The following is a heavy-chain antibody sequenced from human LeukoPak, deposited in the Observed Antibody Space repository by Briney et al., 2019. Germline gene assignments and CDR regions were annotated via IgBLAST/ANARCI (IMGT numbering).Heavy chain of an antibody. J-gene: IGHJ6*04. CDR2: ISYDGAEK. D-gene: IGHD6-6*01. CDR1: GLTVNIYA. Sequence: GRCRSLSCGASGLTVNIYAIQWVRHASGKGRVWGDGISYDGAEKYLADAVKGRFTISKDNSKNTLYLQMTSLRREDTAIYYCARSTGSSSPAAWEYYYFMDVWGEGTTVTVSS. V-gene: IGHV3-30-3*01. CDR3: ARSTGSSSPAAWEYYYFMDV.